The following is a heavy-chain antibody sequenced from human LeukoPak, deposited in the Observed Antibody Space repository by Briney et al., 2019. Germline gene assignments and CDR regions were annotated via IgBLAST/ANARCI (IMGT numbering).Heavy chain of an antibody. CDR1: GFTFSSYG. J-gene: IGHJ4*02. V-gene: IGHV3-30*02. D-gene: IGHD3-3*01. Sequence: GGSLRLSCAASGFTFSSYGMHWVRQAPGKGLEWVAFIRYDGSNKYYADSVKGRFTISRDNSKNTLYLQMNSLRAEDTAVYYCARGVRFLEWLPKAPNFDYWGQGTLVTVS. CDR3: ARGVRFLEWLPKAPNFDY. CDR2: IRYDGSNK.